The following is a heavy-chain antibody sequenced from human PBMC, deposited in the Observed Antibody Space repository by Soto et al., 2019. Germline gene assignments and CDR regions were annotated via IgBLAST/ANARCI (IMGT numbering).Heavy chain of an antibody. D-gene: IGHD1-26*01. CDR2: IYYSGST. J-gene: IGHJ3*02. CDR1: GGSISSSSYY. Sequence: SETLSLTCTVSGGSISSSSYYWGWIRQPPGKGLEWIGSIYYSGSTYYNPSLKSRVTISVDTSKNQFSLKLSSGTAADTAVYYCARPLTVGGEGAFDIWGQGTMVNVSS. CDR3: ARPLTVGGEGAFDI. V-gene: IGHV4-39*01.